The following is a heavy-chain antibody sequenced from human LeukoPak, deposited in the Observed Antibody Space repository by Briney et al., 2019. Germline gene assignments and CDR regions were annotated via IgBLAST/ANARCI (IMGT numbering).Heavy chain of an antibody. CDR1: GGSLTSHF. CDR2: MFDSVNT. D-gene: IGHD5-18*01. CDR3: ATIKRGSIFGYFDF. Sequence: SETLSLTCTVSGGSLTSHFWSWIRQPPGKGLEWIAYMFDSVNTKDNPSLKSRLTLSADTSKNQFSLRLSPVTAADTAVYYCATIKRGSIFGYFDFWGQGIEVTLSS. J-gene: IGHJ4*02. V-gene: IGHV4-59*11.